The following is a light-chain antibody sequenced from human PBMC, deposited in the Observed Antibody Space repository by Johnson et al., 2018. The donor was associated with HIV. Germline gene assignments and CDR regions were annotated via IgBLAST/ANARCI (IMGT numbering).Light chain of an antibody. CDR2: KNN. J-gene: IGLJ1*01. CDR3: ETWDTSLSAGGV. Sequence: QSVLTQPPSVSAAPGQKVTISCSGSSSNIGNNYISWYHLLPGAPPKLLIFKNNERPSGIPDRFSGSKSGTSATLGITGLQTGDEADYYCETWDTSLSAGGVFGTGTKVTVL. CDR1: SSNIGNNY. V-gene: IGLV1-51*02.